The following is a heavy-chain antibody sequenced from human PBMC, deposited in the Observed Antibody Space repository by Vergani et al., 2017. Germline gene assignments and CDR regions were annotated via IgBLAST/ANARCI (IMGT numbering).Heavy chain of an antibody. CDR3: ARLGWWDDLGWYFDL. J-gene: IGHJ2*01. V-gene: IGHV5-10-1*03. D-gene: IGHD1-26*01. CDR1: GYSFTSYW. CDR2: IDPSDSYT. Sequence: EVQLVQSGAEVKKPGESLRISCKGSGYSFTSYWISWVRQMPGKGLEWMGRIDPSDSYTNYGPSFQGHVTISADKSISTAYLQWSSLKASDTAMYYCARLGWWDDLGWYFDLWGRGTLVTVSS.